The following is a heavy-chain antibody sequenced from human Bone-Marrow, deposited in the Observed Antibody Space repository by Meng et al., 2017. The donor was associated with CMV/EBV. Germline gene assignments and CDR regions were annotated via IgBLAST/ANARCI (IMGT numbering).Heavy chain of an antibody. J-gene: IGHJ4*02. Sequence: SETLSLTCTVSGGSISSYYWSWIRQPPGKGLEWIGYIYYSGSTNYNPSLKSRVTISVDTSKNQFSLKLSSVTAADTAVYYCASLSGYATYFDYWGQGTLVIVSS. V-gene: IGHV4-59*01. CDR3: ASLSGYATYFDY. CDR2: IYYSGST. CDR1: GGSISSYY. D-gene: IGHD5-12*01.